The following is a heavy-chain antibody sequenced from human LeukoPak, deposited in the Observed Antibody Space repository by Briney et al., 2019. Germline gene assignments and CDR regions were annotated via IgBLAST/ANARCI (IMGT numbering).Heavy chain of an antibody. CDR3: ARDKARTSVVVPAAIYP. D-gene: IGHD2-2*02. Sequence: PGRSLRLFCAASGFTFSSYAMHWVRQAPGKGLEWGAVISYDGSNKYYADSVKGRFTISRDNSKNTLYLQMNSLRAEDTAVYYCARDKARTSVVVPAAIYPWGQGTLVTVSS. J-gene: IGHJ5*02. V-gene: IGHV3-30-3*01. CDR2: ISYDGSNK. CDR1: GFTFSSYA.